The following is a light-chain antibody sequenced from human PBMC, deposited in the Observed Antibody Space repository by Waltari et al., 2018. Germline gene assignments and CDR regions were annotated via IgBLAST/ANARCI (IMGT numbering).Light chain of an antibody. Sequence: QSVLTQPPSASGTPGQRVTISCSGSRSNIGTNPVNWYQQFPGTAPKLLIYPNNERPSGVPDRFAGSRSGTSASLAISGLQSEDEADYYCAAWDDSLNGLVFGGGTKLTVL. CDR1: RSNIGTNP. CDR3: AAWDDSLNGLV. CDR2: PNN. V-gene: IGLV1-44*01. J-gene: IGLJ2*01.